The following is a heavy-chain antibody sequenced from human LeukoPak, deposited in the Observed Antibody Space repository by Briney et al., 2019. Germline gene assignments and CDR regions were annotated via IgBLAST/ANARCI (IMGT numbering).Heavy chain of an antibody. J-gene: IGHJ5*02. Sequence: RASVKVSCKASGYTFTGYYMHWVRQAPGQGLERMGRINPNSGGTNYAQKFQGRVTMTRDTSISTAYMELSRLRSDDTAVYYCARKLDYYDSSGYYYGWFDPWGQGTLVTVSS. CDR3: ARKLDYYDSSGYYYGWFDP. CDR1: GYTFTGYY. V-gene: IGHV1-2*06. CDR2: INPNSGGT. D-gene: IGHD3-22*01.